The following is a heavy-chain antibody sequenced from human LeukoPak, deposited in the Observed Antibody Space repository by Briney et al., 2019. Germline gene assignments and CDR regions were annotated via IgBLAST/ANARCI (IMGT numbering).Heavy chain of an antibody. D-gene: IGHD5-18*01. V-gene: IGHV3-30-3*01. CDR3: AREPTAMIL. J-gene: IGHJ4*02. CDR1: GFTFSSYA. Sequence: GGSLRLSCAASGFTFSSYAMHWVRQAPGKGLEWVAVISYDGSNKYYADSVKGRFTISRDNSKNTLYLQMNSLRAEDTAVYYCAREPTAMILWGQGTLVTVSS. CDR2: ISYDGSNK.